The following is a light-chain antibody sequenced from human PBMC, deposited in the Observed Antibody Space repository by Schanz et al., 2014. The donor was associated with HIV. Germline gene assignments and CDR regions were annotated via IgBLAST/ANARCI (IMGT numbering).Light chain of an antibody. Sequence: DIVMIQSPDSLAVSLGERATINCKSGQSVLHSADNKNYLAWYQQRPGLPPKLLIYWASIRESGVPERFSGSGSGTDFTLTISSLQAEDVAVYYCQQYYSTPRTFGQGTKVEIK. J-gene: IGKJ1*01. CDR1: QSVLHSADNKNY. CDR3: QQYYSTPRT. V-gene: IGKV4-1*01. CDR2: WAS.